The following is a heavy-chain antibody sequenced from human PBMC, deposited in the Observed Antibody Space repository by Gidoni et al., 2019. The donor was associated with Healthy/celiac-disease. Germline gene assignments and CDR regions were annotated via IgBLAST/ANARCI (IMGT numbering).Heavy chain of an antibody. V-gene: IGHV1-3*01. CDR2: INAGNGNT. Sequence: QVQLVQSGAEVKKPGASVKVSCKASGYTFTSYAMHWVRQAPGQRLEWMGWINAGNGNTKYSQKFQGRVTITRDTSASTAYMELSSLRSEDTAVYYCARPPSVRGVTKYFFDYWGQGTLVTVSS. CDR3: ARPPSVRGVTKYFFDY. CDR1: GYTFTSYA. D-gene: IGHD3-10*01. J-gene: IGHJ4*02.